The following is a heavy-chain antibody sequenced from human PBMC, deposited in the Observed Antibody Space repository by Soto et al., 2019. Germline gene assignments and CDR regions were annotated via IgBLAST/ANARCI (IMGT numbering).Heavy chain of an antibody. CDR2: INPSGGST. CDR3: ARVRGLIAAAGTAYYYYGMDV. CDR1: GYTFTSYY. V-gene: IGHV1-46*01. D-gene: IGHD6-13*01. Sequence: ASVKVSCKASGYTFTSYYMHWVRQAPGQGLEWMGIINPSGGSTSYAQKFQGRVTMTRDTSTSTVYMELSSLRSEDTAVYYCARVRGLIAAAGTAYYYYGMDVWGQGTTVTVSS. J-gene: IGHJ6*02.